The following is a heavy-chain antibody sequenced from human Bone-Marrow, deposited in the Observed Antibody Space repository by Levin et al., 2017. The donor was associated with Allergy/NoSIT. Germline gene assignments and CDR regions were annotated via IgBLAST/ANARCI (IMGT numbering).Heavy chain of an antibody. CDR2: IYWDDDK. V-gene: IGHV2-5*02. J-gene: IGHJ3*02. D-gene: IGHD3-10*01. CDR3: ARVDTMVQGVIIFDAFDI. CDR1: GFSLSTSGVG. Sequence: SGPTLVKPTQTLTLTCTFSGFSLSTSGVGVGWIRQPPGKALEWLALIYWDDDKRYSPSLKSRLTITKDTSKNQVVLTMTNMDPVDTATYYCARVDTMVQGVIIFDAFDIWGQGTMVTVSS.